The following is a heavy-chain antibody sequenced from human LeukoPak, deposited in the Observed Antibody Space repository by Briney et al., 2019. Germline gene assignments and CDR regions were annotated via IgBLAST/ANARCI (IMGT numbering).Heavy chain of an antibody. CDR3: VRSPYNSDY. CDR1: ALTFSSYW. CDR2: INTDGSAA. D-gene: IGHD1-14*01. J-gene: IGHJ4*02. V-gene: IGHV3-74*01. Sequence: TRGSLRLSCAASALTFSSYWMHWVRRAPGKGLLWVSRINTDGSAAYYADSVEGRFTISRDNAKNTLYLQMNSLRAEDTAVYYCVRSPYNSDYWGQGTLVTVSS.